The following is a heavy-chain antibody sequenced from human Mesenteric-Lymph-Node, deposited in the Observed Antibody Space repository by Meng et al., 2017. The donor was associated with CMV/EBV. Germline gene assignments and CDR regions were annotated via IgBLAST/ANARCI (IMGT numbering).Heavy chain of an antibody. V-gene: IGHV3-20*04. Sequence: GESLKISCAASGFTFDDYGMSWVRQAPGKGLEWVSGINWNGGRTSDADSVKGRFTVSRDNAKNSLYLQMNSLRAEDTAVYYCAKDVSPSTLYYFYYAMDVWGLGTTVTVSS. CDR3: AKDVSPSTLYYFYYAMDV. D-gene: IGHD2-2*01. CDR1: GFTFDDYG. J-gene: IGHJ6*02. CDR2: INWNGGRT.